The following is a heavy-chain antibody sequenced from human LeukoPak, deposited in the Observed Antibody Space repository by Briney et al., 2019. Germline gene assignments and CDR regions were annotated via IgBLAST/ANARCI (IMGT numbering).Heavy chain of an antibody. CDR2: IYYRGTT. V-gene: IGHV4-39*01. Sequence: SETLSLTCTVSGGSINGDTDYWGWIRQPPGKGLEWIGTIYYRGTTYYNPSLKSRVTISVDTSKNQFSLKLSSVTAADTAVYYCARHQEDIYSSGWWGPLSSDFDYWGQGTLVTVSS. D-gene: IGHD6-19*01. CDR1: GGSINGDTDY. CDR3: ARHQEDIYSSGWWGPLSSDFDY. J-gene: IGHJ4*02.